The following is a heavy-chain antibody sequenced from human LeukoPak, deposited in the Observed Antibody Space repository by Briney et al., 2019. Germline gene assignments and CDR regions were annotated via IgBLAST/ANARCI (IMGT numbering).Heavy chain of an antibody. CDR1: GYSITELS. Sequence: GASVKVSCKVSGYSITELSTHWVRQAPGKGLEWMGGFDPGSGEIIYEQKFQDRVTMTEDTSTDTAYMELNSLRSEDTALYYCAKGTTYDFLQFWGKGPLVTVSS. J-gene: IGHJ4*02. D-gene: IGHD3-3*01. CDR2: FDPGSGEI. V-gene: IGHV1-24*01. CDR3: AKGTTYDFLQF.